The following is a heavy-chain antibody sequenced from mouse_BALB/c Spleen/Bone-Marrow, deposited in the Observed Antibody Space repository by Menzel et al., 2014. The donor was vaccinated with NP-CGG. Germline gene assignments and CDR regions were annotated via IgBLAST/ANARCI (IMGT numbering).Heavy chain of an antibody. J-gene: IGHJ2*01. CDR1: GYTFTSYT. CDR3: ARPRYFDY. CDR2: INPSNGYT. Sequence: VQLQQSAAELARPGASVKMSCKASGYTFTSYTMHWVKQRPGQGLEWIGYINPSNGYTEYNQKFKDKTTLTVDKSSSTTYMQLSSLTSEDSAVYYCARPRYFDYWGQGTTRTVSS. V-gene: IGHV1-4*02.